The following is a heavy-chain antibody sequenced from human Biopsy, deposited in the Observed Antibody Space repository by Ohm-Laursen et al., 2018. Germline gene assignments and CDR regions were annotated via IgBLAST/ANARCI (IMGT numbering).Heavy chain of an antibody. CDR1: GYTFTTYD. J-gene: IGHJ1*01. CDR3: ARGGSFLPSGYFHH. V-gene: IGHV1-8*01. D-gene: IGHD3-10*01. CDR2: MNPNTGNT. Sequence: ESSVKVSCKASGYTFTTYDINWVRQATGQGLEWMGWMNPNTGNTGFAQKFQGRITMTRNTSISTAYMELRSLRSDDTAVYYCARGGSFLPSGYFHHWGQGTLVTVSS.